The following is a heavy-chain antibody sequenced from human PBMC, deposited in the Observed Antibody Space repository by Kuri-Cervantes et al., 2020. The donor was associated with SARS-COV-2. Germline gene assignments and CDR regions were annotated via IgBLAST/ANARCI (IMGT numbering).Heavy chain of an antibody. J-gene: IGHJ4*02. CDR3: ARLPIYFEAHYFDY. CDR2: IYYSGST. CDR1: GGSISSHY. V-gene: IGHV4-59*11. Sequence: SETLSLTCTVSGGSISSHYWSWIRQPPGKGLEWIGYIYYSGSTNYNPSLKSRVTISVDTSKNQFSLKLSSVTAADTAVYYCARLPIYFEAHYFDYWGQGTLVTVSS. D-gene: IGHD3-9*01.